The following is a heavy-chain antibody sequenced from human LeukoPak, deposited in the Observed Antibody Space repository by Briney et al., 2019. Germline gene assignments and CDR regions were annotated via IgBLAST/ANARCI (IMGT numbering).Heavy chain of an antibody. CDR3: AIVARGSSTGLIAP. Sequence: GGSLRLSCAASGFTLRSYGMNWVRQAPGKALEWVSYISTSSYYIYYADSVKGRFTISRDDAKNSLYLEMHSLRTEDTAVYYCAIVARGSSTGLIAPWGQGTLVTVSS. D-gene: IGHD1-26*01. CDR1: GFTLRSYG. J-gene: IGHJ5*02. V-gene: IGHV3-21*01. CDR2: ISTSSYYI.